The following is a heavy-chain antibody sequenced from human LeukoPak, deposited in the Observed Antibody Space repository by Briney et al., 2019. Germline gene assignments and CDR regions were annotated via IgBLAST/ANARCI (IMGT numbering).Heavy chain of an antibody. V-gene: IGHV3-74*01. J-gene: IGHJ4*02. Sequence: PGGSLRLSCAASGFTFSSYWMHGDRQAPGKGLVWVSRIDTDGSFTSYADSVRGRFTISRDNAKNTLYLQMSSLRAENTAVYYKIRGTLGAPGRNYWGQGTLVTVSS. CDR2: IDTDGSFT. CDR1: GFTFSSYW. CDR3: IRGTLGAPGRNY. D-gene: IGHD1-26*01.